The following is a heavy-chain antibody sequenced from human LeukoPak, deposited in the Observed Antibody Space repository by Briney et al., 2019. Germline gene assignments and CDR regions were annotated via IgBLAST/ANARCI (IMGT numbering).Heavy chain of an antibody. CDR1: GFTFSNYG. CDR2: VSNDGRVQ. J-gene: IGHJ5*02. V-gene: IGHV3-30*03. CDR3: ARGNSFDP. Sequence: PGGSLRLSCAASGFTFSNYGMHWVRQAPGKGLEWVAVVSNDGRVQYYADSVKGRFTISRDNSKNTLSLQMNSLRAEDTAVYYCARGNSFDPWGQGTLVTVSS.